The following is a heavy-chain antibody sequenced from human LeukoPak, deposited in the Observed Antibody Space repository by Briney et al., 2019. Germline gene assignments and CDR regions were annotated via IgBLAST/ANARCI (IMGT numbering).Heavy chain of an antibody. V-gene: IGHV3-23*01. D-gene: IGHD2-21*02. CDR1: GFTFSSYS. CDR2: ISGSGGST. J-gene: IGHJ3*02. Sequence: GGSLRLSCAASGFTFSSYSMNWVRQAPGKGLEWVSAISGSGGSTYYADSVKGRFTISRDNSKNTLYLQMNSLRAEDTAVYYCAKAFCGGDCYSGEDDAFDIWGQGTMVTVSS. CDR3: AKAFCGGDCYSGEDDAFDI.